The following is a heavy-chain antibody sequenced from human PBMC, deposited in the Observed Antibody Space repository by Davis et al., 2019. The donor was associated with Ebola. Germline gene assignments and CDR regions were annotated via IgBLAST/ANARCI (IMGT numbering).Heavy chain of an antibody. CDR3: ARLNDDISTAYPWYFDY. Sequence: GESLKISCKVSGYSFTTYWIGWVRQMPGKGLEWMGIIYPSDSDTKYSPSFQGQVTISADRSTNTAYLQWSSLKASDTAMYYCARLNDDISTAYPWYFDYWGQGALVTVSS. CDR2: IYPSDSDT. V-gene: IGHV5-51*01. CDR1: GYSFTTYW. D-gene: IGHD3-9*01. J-gene: IGHJ4*02.